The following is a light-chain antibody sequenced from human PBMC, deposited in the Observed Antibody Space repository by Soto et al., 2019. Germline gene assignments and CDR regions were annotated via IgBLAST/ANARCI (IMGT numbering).Light chain of an antibody. CDR3: HHLAGT. Sequence: QLTQSPSSLSASIGDRVTITCRASQDITNYLAWYQQQPGKAPKLLVYSASTLHSGVPTRFSGSGSGTVFILTIGRLQPEDFATYYCHHLAGTFGQGTKLEMK. CDR2: SAS. CDR1: QDITNY. J-gene: IGKJ2*01. V-gene: IGKV1-9*01.